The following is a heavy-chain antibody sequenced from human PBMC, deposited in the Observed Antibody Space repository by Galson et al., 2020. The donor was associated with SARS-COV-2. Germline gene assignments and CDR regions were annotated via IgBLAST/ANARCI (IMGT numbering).Heavy chain of an antibody. J-gene: IGHJ4*02. CDR2: ISQNSADI. CDR3: VKTARVGDY. CDR1: GFSFSDYY. Sequence: GGSLRLSCKASGFSFSDYYMSWIRQAPGKGLEYISYISQNSADIYYVDSVKGRFTTSRDNAKKSLYLEMNSLRVEDTAVYYCVKTARVGDYWGQGTLVTVSS. D-gene: IGHD6-25*01. V-gene: IGHV3-11*01.